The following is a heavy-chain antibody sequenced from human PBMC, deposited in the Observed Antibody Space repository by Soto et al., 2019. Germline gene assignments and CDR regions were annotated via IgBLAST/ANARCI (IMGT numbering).Heavy chain of an antibody. Sequence: PSETLSLTCAVYGGSFSGYCWSWIRQPPGKGLEWIGEINHSGSTNYNPSLKSRVTISVDTSKNQFSLKLSSVTAADTAVYYCARGYRRIAARFWCFDSWGQGTLVTVSS. CDR2: INHSGST. D-gene: IGHD6-6*01. J-gene: IGHJ5*01. V-gene: IGHV4-34*01. CDR3: ARGYRRIAARFWCFDS. CDR1: GGSFSGYC.